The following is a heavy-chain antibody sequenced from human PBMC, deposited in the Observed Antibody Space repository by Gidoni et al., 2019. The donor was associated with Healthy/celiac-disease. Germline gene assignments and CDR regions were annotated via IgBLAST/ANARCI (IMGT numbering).Heavy chain of an antibody. CDR1: GFTFSSYA. Sequence: EVQLLESGGGLVQPGGSLRLSCAASGFTFSSYAMSWVRQAPGKGLEWVSAISGSGGSTYYADSVKGRFTISRDNSKNTLYLQMNSLRAEDTAVYYCAKVGAGHLPNRQQLSNHDAFDIWGQGTMVTVSS. V-gene: IGHV3-23*01. J-gene: IGHJ3*02. CDR3: AKVGAGHLPNRQQLSNHDAFDI. CDR2: ISGSGGST. D-gene: IGHD6-13*01.